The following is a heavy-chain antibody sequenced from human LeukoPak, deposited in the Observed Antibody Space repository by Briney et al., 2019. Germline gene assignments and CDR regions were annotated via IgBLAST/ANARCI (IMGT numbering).Heavy chain of an antibody. D-gene: IGHD1-26*01. CDR2: INHSGST. Sequence: SETLSLTCAVHGGSFSGYYWSWIRQPPGKGLEWIGEINHSGSTNYNPSLKSRVTISVDTSKNRFSLKLSSVTAADTAVYYCARVRGGSYYPPDYWGQGTLVTVSS. V-gene: IGHV4-34*01. J-gene: IGHJ4*02. CDR1: GGSFSGYY. CDR3: ARVRGGSYYPPDY.